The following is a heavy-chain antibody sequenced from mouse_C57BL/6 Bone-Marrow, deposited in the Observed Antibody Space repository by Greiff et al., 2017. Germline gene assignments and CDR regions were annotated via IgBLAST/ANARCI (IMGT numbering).Heavy chain of an antibody. CDR1: GFSLTSYG. V-gene: IGHV2-2*01. CDR3: SSYYDAIDY. CDR2: IWSGGST. Sequence: VKLMESGPGLVQPSQSLSITCTVSGFSLTSYGVHWVRQSPGKGLEWLGVIWSGGSTDYNAAFISRLSISKDNSKSQVFFKMNSLQADDTAIYYCSSYYDAIDYWGQGTSVTVSS. J-gene: IGHJ4*01.